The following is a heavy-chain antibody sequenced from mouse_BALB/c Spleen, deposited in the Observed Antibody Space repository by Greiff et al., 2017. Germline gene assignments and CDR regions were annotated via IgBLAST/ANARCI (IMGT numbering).Heavy chain of an antibody. CDR2: ISYSGST. V-gene: IGHV3-2*02. CDR1: GYSITSDYA. CDR3: ASITTDYAMDY. Sequence: EVQLVESGPGLVKPSQSLSLTCTVTGYSITSDYAWNWIRQFPGNKLEWMGYISYSGSTSYNPSLKSRISITRDTSKNQFFLQLNSVTTEDTATYYCASITTDYAMDYWGQGTSVTVSS. J-gene: IGHJ4*01. D-gene: IGHD1-2*01.